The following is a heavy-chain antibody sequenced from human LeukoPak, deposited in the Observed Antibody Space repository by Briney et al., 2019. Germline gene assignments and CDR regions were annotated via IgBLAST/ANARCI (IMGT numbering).Heavy chain of an antibody. CDR2: INHSGST. CDR1: GGSFSGYY. J-gene: IGHJ6*03. Sequence: PSETLSLTCAVYGGSFSGYYWSWIRQPPGKGLEWIGEINHSGSTNYSPSLKSRVTISVDTSKNQFSLKLSSVTAADTAVYYCAREDLAYYYYYMDVWGKGTTVTVSS. V-gene: IGHV4-34*01. D-gene: IGHD2-15*01. CDR3: AREDLAYYYYYMDV.